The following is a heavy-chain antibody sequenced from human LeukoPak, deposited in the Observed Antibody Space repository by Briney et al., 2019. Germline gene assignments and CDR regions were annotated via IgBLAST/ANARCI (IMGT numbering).Heavy chain of an antibody. Sequence: SETLSLTCAVYGGSFSGYYWSWIRQPPGKGLEWIGEINHSGGTNYNPSLKSRVTISADKSKNQVSLKLTSVTAADTAVYYCARLSVIVGAALEYYYYYMDVWGQGTTVTVSS. CDR2: INHSGGT. CDR1: GGSFSGYY. D-gene: IGHD1-26*01. V-gene: IGHV4-34*01. CDR3: ARLSVIVGAALEYYYYYMDV. J-gene: IGHJ6*03.